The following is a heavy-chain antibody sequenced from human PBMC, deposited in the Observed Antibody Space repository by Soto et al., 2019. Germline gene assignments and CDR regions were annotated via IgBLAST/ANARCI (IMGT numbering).Heavy chain of an antibody. V-gene: IGHV3-9*01. CDR1: GFTFDDYA. CDR2: ISWNSGRI. CDR3: AKYSGGDCCSYYMDV. J-gene: IGHJ6*03. Sequence: EVQLVESGGGLVQPGRSLRLSCAASGFTFDDYAMHWVRQAPGKGLEWVSGISWNSGRIGYADSVKGRFTISRDNAKNSLYLQMNSLRAEDTALYYCAKYSGGDCCSYYMDVWGKGTTVTVSS. D-gene: IGHD2-21*01.